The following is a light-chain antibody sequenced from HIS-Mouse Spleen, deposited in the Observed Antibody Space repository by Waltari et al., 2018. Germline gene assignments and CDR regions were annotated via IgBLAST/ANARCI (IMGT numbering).Light chain of an antibody. Sequence: DIVMTQSPLSLPVTPGEPASISCRSSQRLLNSNGYNYLDWYLQKPGQSPQLLIYLGSNRASGVPDRFSGSGSGTDFTLKISRVEAEDVGVYYCMQALQTPWTFGQGTKVEIK. V-gene: IGKV2-28*01. J-gene: IGKJ1*01. CDR3: MQALQTPWT. CDR1: QRLLNSNGYNY. CDR2: LGS.